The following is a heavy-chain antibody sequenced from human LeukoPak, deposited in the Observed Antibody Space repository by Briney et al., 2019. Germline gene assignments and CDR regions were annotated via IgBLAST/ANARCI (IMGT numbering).Heavy chain of an antibody. J-gene: IGHJ3*02. Sequence: ASVKVSCKASGGTFSNYAINWVRQAPGQGLEWMGGIIPIFGTANYAQKFQGRVTITADESTSTAYIELSSLRSDDTAVYYCARDRLGSLGDAFDIWGQGTMVTVSS. V-gene: IGHV1-69*01. CDR2: IIPIFGTA. CDR3: ARDRLGSLGDAFDI. D-gene: IGHD7-27*01. CDR1: GGTFSNYA.